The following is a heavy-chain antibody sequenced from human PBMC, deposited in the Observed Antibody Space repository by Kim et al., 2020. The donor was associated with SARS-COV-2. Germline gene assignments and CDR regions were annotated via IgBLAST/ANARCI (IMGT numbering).Heavy chain of an antibody. CDR3: ARGAEEQQLGAFDI. V-gene: IGHV3-30*07. J-gene: IGHJ3*02. Sequence: DTVTGRLTISRDKDKNALYLQMNSLRAEDTAVYYCARGAEEQQLGAFDIWGQGTMVTVSS. D-gene: IGHD7-27*01.